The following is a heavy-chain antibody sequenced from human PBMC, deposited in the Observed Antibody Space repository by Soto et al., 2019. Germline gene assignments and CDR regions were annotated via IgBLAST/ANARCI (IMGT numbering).Heavy chain of an antibody. CDR3: ARDMRYGSGSYYLGYYYYGMDV. Sequence: GGSLRLSCAASGFTFSSYAMHWVRQAPGKGLEWVAVISYDGSNKYYADSVKGRFTISRDNSKNTLYLQMNSLRAEDTAVYYCARDMRYGSGSYYLGYYYYGMDVWGQGTTVTVSS. J-gene: IGHJ6*02. V-gene: IGHV3-30-3*01. CDR2: ISYDGSNK. CDR1: GFTFSSYA. D-gene: IGHD3-10*01.